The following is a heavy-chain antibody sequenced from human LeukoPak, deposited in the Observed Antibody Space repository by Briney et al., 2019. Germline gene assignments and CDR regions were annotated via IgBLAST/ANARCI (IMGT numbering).Heavy chain of an antibody. D-gene: IGHD1/OR15-1a*01. J-gene: IGHJ4*02. CDR2: ISSSSSYI. CDR1: GFTFSSYS. CDR3: ARGCQWSITGTTFDY. Sequence: GGSLRLSCAASGFTFSSYSMNWVRQAPGKGLEWVSSISSSSSYIYYADSLKGRFTISRDNAKNSLYLQMNSLRAEDTAVYYCARGCQWSITGTTFDYWGQGTLVTVSS. V-gene: IGHV3-21*01.